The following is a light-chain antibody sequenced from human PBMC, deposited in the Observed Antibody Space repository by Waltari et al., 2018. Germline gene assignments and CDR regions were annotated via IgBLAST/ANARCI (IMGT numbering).Light chain of an antibody. CDR2: YYD. Sequence: SYVLTQPPSVSVAPGQTARSTCGGKNIGSKAVHWYQQKPGPAPVRVIPYYDHRPSGIPGRFSGSNSDNTATLTIDRVEAGDEADYFCPVWDTNSDHWVFGGGTTLTVL. CDR1: NIGSKA. V-gene: IGLV3-21*04. CDR3: PVWDTNSDHWV. J-gene: IGLJ3*02.